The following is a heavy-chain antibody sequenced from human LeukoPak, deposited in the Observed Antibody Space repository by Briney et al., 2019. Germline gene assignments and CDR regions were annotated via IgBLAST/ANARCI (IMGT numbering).Heavy chain of an antibody. CDR2: IYHSGST. D-gene: IGHD3-16*02. J-gene: IGHJ4*02. Sequence: SETLSLTCAVSGGSISSGGYSWSWLRQPPGKGLEWIGCIYHSGSTYYNPSLKSRVTISVDRSKNQFSLKLSSVTAADTAVYYCARGKEYDYVWGSYHSYYFDYWGQGTLVTVSS. V-gene: IGHV4-30-2*01. CDR3: ARGKEYDYVWGSYHSYYFDY. CDR1: GGSISSGGYS.